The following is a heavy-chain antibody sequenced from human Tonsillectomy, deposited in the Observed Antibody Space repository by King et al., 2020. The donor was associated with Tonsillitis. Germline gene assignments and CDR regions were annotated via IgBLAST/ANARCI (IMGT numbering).Heavy chain of an antibody. V-gene: IGHV3-33*01. J-gene: IGHJ3*02. CDR3: ARGLYDSNAFDI. D-gene: IGHD3-22*01. CDR2: MWYDGNNT. Sequence: VQLVESGGGVVQPGRSLRLSCAASGFTFSSHGMHWVRQAPGKGLEWVAVMWYDGNNTYYADSFKGRLTISRDISKKTLYLQMNSLRAEDTAVFYCARGLYDSNAFDIWGLGTLVTVSS. CDR1: GFTFSSHG.